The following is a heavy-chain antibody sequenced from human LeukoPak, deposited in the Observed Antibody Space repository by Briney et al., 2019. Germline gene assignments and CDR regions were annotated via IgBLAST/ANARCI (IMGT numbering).Heavy chain of an antibody. J-gene: IGHJ6*02. D-gene: IGHD6-19*01. CDR1: GFTFSSYS. CDR3: ARDYYSSGWYDPYYYGMDV. CDR2: ISSSGSYI. Sequence: GGSLRLSCAASGFTFSSYSMNWVRQAPGKGLEWVSSISSSGSYIYCADSVKGRFTISRDNAKNSLYLQMNSLRAEDTAVYYCARDYYSSGWYDPYYYGMDVWGQGTTVTVSS. V-gene: IGHV3-21*01.